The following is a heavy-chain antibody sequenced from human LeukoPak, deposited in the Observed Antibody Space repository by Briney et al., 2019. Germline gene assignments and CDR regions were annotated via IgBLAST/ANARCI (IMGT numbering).Heavy chain of an antibody. V-gene: IGHV3-66*01. CDR2: IYSGGST. CDR3: ASTVLWFGELSQGYYFDY. Sequence: GGSLRLSCAASGFTVSSNYMSWARQAPGKGLEWVSVIYSGGSTYYADSVKGRFTISRDNSKNTLYLQMNSLRAEDTAVYYCASTVLWFGELSQGYYFDYWGQGTLVTVSS. J-gene: IGHJ4*02. CDR1: GFTVSSNY. D-gene: IGHD3-10*01.